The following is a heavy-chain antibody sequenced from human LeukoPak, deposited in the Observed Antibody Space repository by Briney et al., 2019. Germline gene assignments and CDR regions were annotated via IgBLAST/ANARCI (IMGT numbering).Heavy chain of an antibody. D-gene: IGHD3-22*01. CDR3: AKDSSVFHYDSRNFDY. CDR2: IIPLFATT. Sequence: ASVKVSCKASGDTFSSYAISWVRQAPGQGLEWMGGIIPLFATTNYARNLQGRVTITADKFTSTAYMELSSLRAEDTAVFYCAKDSSVFHYDSRNFDYWGQGTLVTVSS. V-gene: IGHV1-69*06. J-gene: IGHJ4*02. CDR1: GDTFSSYA.